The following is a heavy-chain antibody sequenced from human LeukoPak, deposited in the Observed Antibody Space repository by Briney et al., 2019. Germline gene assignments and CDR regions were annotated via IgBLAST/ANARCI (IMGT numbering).Heavy chain of an antibody. Sequence: GESLKISCKGSGYSFTSYWIGWVRQMPGKGLEWMGIIYPGDSDTRYSPSFQGQVTISADKSISTAYLQWSSLKASDTAMYYCARHISHNWNDVDYYYYYMDVRGKGTTVTVSS. CDR2: IYPGDSDT. J-gene: IGHJ6*03. V-gene: IGHV5-51*01. CDR3: ARHISHNWNDVDYYYYYMDV. D-gene: IGHD1-20*01. CDR1: GYSFTSYW.